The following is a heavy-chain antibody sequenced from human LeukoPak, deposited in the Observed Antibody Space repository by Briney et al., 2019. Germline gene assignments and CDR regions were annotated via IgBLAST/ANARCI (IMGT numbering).Heavy chain of an antibody. Sequence: PSETLSLTCSVSIGPISSSKWWSSVRQSPVKWLEWNGEIYLYGTTNYNPSFTSRVTMSVDRSRNQFSLKLTSVTAADTAVYYCARQKWEQQGRDYYFNGLDVWGPGTTVIVSS. V-gene: IGHV4-4*02. CDR3: ARQKWEQQGRDYYFNGLDV. CDR1: IGPISSSKW. CDR2: IYLYGTT. J-gene: IGHJ6*02. D-gene: IGHD1/OR15-1a*01.